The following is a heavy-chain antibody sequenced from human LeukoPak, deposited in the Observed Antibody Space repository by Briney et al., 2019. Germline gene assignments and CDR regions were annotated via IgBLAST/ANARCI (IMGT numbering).Heavy chain of an antibody. CDR1: GFTFSSYW. CDR2: IRQDGSEK. CDR3: ARDSPYGTAGY. Sequence: GGSLRLSCAASGFTFSSYWMNWVRQAPGKGLEWVANIRQDGSEKYYVDSVKGRFTISRDNAKNSLYLQMNSLRAEDTAVYYCARDSPYGTAGYWGQGTLVTVSS. D-gene: IGHD2-8*02. V-gene: IGHV3-7*01. J-gene: IGHJ4*02.